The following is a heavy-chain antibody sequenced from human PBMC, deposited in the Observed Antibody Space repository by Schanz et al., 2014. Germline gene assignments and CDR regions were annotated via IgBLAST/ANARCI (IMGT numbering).Heavy chain of an antibody. J-gene: IGHJ6*02. CDR1: GFTFDNYA. D-gene: IGHD1-26*01. Sequence: LVESGGGVVQPGRSLRLSCAASGFTFDNYAMHWVRQAPGKGLEWVSSISWNSGSVAYADSVKGRFTTSRDNSKNTMYLQMNSLRAEDTAVYYCVKDLQRELLRDDHYYGMDVWGQGTTVTVSS. CDR3: VKDLQRELLRDDHYYGMDV. CDR2: ISWNSGSV. V-gene: IGHV3-9*01.